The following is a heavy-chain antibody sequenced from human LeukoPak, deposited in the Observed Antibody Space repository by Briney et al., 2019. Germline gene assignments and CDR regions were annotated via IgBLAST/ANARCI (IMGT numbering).Heavy chain of an antibody. J-gene: IGHJ4*02. CDR2: INSDGSST. Sequence: GGSLRLSCAATGFTFSSYWMHWVRQAPGKGLVWVSRINSDGSSTSYADSVKGRFTISRDNAKNTLYLQMNSLRAEDTAVYYCARTDYDFWSGSPTAKFDYWGQGTLVTVSS. CDR3: ARTDYDFWSGSPTAKFDY. D-gene: IGHD3-3*01. V-gene: IGHV3-74*01. CDR1: GFTFSSYW.